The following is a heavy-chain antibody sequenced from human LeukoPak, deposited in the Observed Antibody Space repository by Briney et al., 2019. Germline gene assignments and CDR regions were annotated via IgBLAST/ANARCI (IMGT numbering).Heavy chain of an antibody. Sequence: GSLRLSCAASGFPFSSYAMHWVRQAPGKGLEWVAVISYDGSNKYYADSVKGRFTISRDNSKNTLYLQMNSLRAEDTAVYYCASEIIFGSFDYWGQGTLVTVPS. CDR1: GFPFSSYA. CDR3: ASEIIFGSFDY. CDR2: ISYDGSNK. D-gene: IGHD3-3*01. J-gene: IGHJ4*02. V-gene: IGHV3-30*04.